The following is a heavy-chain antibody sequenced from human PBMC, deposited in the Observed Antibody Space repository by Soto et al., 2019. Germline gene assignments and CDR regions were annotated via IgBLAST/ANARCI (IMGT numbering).Heavy chain of an antibody. J-gene: IGHJ4*02. V-gene: IGHV1-69*02. CDR2: SIPILGIA. CDR3: ASRSTVVVAATEAFDY. CDR1: GGTCSTYT. D-gene: IGHD2-15*01. Sequence: QVQLVQSGAEVKKPGSSVKVSCKASGGTCSTYTISWGRQAPGQGLEWMGRSIPILGIANYAQKFQGRVTITADKSTSPAYMELSSLRSEDTAVYYCASRSTVVVAATEAFDYWCQGPLVTVSS.